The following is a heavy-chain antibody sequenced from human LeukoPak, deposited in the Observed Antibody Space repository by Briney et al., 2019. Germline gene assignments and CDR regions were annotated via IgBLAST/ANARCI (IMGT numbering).Heavy chain of an antibody. J-gene: IGHJ4*02. CDR1: GYKFTDDY. Sequence: ASVKVSCKASGYKFTDDYMHWVRQAPGQGREFMGWINPDSGFTNYAQKFKGRVTMTRDTSISTAYLEVRSLTSDDTAVYYCAPTAEAYTSWWKVWGQGTLVTVSS. CDR3: APTAEAYTSWWKV. V-gene: IGHV1-2*02. D-gene: IGHD3-16*01. CDR2: INPDSGFT.